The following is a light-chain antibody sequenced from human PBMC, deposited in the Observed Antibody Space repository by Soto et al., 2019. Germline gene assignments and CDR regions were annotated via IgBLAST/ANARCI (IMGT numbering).Light chain of an antibody. CDR1: QSINSE. J-gene: IGKJ2*01. CDR2: GAS. Sequence: EIVMTQSPATLSLSPGERAALSCRASQSINSELAWYQQKPGQPPRLLIYGASTRATGVPASFTGSESGSEFNLTIRGLQSEDFAVYYCQQGHNWPLTFGQGTRLEI. CDR3: QQGHNWPLT. V-gene: IGKV3-15*01.